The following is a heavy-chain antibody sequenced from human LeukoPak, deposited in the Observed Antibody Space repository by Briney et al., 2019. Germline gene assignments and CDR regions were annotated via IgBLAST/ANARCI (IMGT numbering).Heavy chain of an antibody. Sequence: PSETLSLTCTVSGVSISSSNSYWGWIRQPPGKGLEWIGSIYYSGNTYYNASLKSQVSISIDTSKNQFSLRLTSVTAADTAVYYCARRYSSGWYIGAFDIWGQGTMVTVSS. CDR3: ARRYSSGWYIGAFDI. CDR2: IYYSGNT. J-gene: IGHJ3*02. D-gene: IGHD6-19*01. CDR1: GVSISSSNSY. V-gene: IGHV4-39*01.